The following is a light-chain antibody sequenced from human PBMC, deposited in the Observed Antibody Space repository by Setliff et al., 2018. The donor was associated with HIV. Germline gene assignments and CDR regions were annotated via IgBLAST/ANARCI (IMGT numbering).Light chain of an antibody. Sequence: QSALTQPPSVSGTPGQRVTISCTGSSPNFGAGYDVHWYQQLPGTAPKLLISGNNNRPSGVPDRFSGSKSGTSASLAITGLQAEDEADYYCQSYDSSLSAYVFGTGTKGTVL. J-gene: IGLJ1*01. CDR1: SPNFGAGYD. CDR2: GNN. V-gene: IGLV1-40*01. CDR3: QSYDSSLSAYV.